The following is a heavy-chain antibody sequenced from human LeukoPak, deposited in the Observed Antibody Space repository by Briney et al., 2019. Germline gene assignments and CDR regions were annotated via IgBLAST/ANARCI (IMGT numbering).Heavy chain of an antibody. CDR2: ISSSSSYI. J-gene: IGHJ4*02. Sequence: GGSLRLSCAASGFTFSSYSMNWVRQAPGKGLEWVSSISSSSSYIYYAGSVKGRFTISRDNAKNSLYLQMNSLRAEDTAVYYCARGGRNDVSVDYWGQGTLVTVSS. V-gene: IGHV3-21*01. CDR3: ARGGRNDVSVDY. D-gene: IGHD1-1*01. CDR1: GFTFSSYS.